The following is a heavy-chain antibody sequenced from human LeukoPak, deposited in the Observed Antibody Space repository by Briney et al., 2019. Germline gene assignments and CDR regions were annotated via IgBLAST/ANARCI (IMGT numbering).Heavy chain of an antibody. J-gene: IGHJ4*02. CDR2: ISSSSSYI. Sequence: GGALRLSCAASRFTFSRYSMNWVRQAPGKGLEWVSSISSSSSYIYYADSVKGRFTISRDNAKNSLYLQMNSLRAEDTAVYYCARDLPTGTYRAYFDNWGQGTLVTVSS. V-gene: IGHV3-21*01. CDR3: ARDLPTGTYRAYFDN. CDR1: RFTFSRYS. D-gene: IGHD1-26*01.